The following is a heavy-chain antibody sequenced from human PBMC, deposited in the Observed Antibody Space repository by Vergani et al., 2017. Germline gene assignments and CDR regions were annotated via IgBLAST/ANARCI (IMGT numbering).Heavy chain of an antibody. Sequence: EVQLLESGGGLVQPGGSLRLSCAASGFTFRSYAMSWVRQAPGKGLEWVSAISGSGGSTYYADSVKGRFTISRDNSKNTLYLQMNSLRAEDTAVYYCAIDGYEVASMIDYWGQGTLVTVSS. CDR2: ISGSGGST. J-gene: IGHJ4*02. CDR3: AIDGYEVASMIDY. V-gene: IGHV3-23*01. D-gene: IGHD5-12*01. CDR1: GFTFRSYA.